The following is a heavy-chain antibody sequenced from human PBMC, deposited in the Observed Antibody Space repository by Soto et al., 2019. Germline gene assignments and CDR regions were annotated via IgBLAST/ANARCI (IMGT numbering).Heavy chain of an antibody. D-gene: IGHD3-3*01. J-gene: IGHJ6*02. CDR2: ILSSGGST. CDR1: GFSFGSSA. V-gene: IGHV3-23*01. Sequence: GGSLRLPCVASGFSFGSSAMTWVRQAPGKGLEWVSGILSSGGSTYYADSVKGRFTISRDNSKDTLYLQMNSLRAEDTAVYYCAQGDTILDPRGQGTTVTVSS. CDR3: AQGDTILDP.